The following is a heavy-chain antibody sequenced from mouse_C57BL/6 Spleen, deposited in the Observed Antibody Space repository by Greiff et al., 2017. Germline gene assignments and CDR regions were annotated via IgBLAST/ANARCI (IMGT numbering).Heavy chain of an antibody. Sequence: VQLQQSGPELVKPGASVKISCKASGYAFSSSWMNWVKQRPGKGLEWIGRIYPGDGDTNYNGKFKGKATLTADKSSSTAYMQLSSLTSEDSAVYFCARSESYSNYPYYFDYWGQGTTLTVSS. CDR1: GYAFSSSW. D-gene: IGHD2-5*01. V-gene: IGHV1-82*01. CDR2: IYPGDGDT. J-gene: IGHJ2*01. CDR3: ARSESYSNYPYYFDY.